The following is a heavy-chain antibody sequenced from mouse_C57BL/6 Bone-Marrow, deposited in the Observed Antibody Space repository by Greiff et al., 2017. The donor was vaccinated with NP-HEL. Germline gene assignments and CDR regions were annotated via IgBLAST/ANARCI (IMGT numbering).Heavy chain of an antibody. Sequence: VQLQQSGAELVRPGASVTLSCKASGYTFTDYEMHWVKQTPVHGLEWIGAIDPEPGGTAYNQKFKGKAILTADKSSSTAYMELRSLTSVDSAVYYCTDPLTTVVATDFDYWGQGTTLTVSS. V-gene: IGHV1-15*01. CDR1: GYTFTDYE. CDR3: TDPLTTVVATDFDY. J-gene: IGHJ2*01. D-gene: IGHD1-1*01. CDR2: IDPEPGGT.